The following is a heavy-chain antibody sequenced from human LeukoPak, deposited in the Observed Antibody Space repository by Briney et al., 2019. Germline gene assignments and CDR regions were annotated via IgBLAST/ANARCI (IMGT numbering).Heavy chain of an antibody. CDR2: IYTSGST. CDR1: GGSISSYY. V-gene: IGHV4-4*07. Sequence: SETLSLTCTVSGGSISSYYWSWIRQPAGKGLEWIGRIYTSGSTNYNPSLKSRVTMSVDTSKNQFSLKLSSVTAADTAVYYCARQQYCSSTSCRYFDYWGQGTLVTVSS. D-gene: IGHD2-2*01. J-gene: IGHJ4*02. CDR3: ARQQYCSSTSCRYFDY.